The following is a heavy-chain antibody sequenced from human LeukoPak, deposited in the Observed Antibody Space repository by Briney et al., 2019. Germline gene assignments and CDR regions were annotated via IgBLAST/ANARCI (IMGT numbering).Heavy chain of an antibody. J-gene: IGHJ4*02. D-gene: IGHD6-13*01. CDR2: IRYDGSNK. V-gene: IGHV3-30*02. Sequence: GGSLRLSGAASGFTFSNYGMHWVRQAPGKGLEWVAFIRYDGSNKYYADSVKGRFTISRDNSKNTLYLQMNSLRPEDAAVYYCARSTSSWFYVDFWGQGTLVTVSS. CDR3: ARSTSSWFYVDF. CDR1: GFTFSNYG.